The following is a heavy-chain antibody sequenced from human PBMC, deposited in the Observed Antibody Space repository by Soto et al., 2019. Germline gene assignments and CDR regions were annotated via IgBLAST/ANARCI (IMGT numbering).Heavy chain of an antibody. Sequence: ASVKVSCKASGYTFTGYYMHWVRQAPGQGLEWMGWINPNSGGTNYAQKFQGWVTMTRDTSISTAYMELSSLRSEDTAVYYCARSPVEDYDFWSSSTLRYGMDVWGQGTTVTVSS. J-gene: IGHJ6*02. CDR3: ARSPVEDYDFWSSSTLRYGMDV. D-gene: IGHD3-3*01. V-gene: IGHV1-2*04. CDR2: INPNSGGT. CDR1: GYTFTGYY.